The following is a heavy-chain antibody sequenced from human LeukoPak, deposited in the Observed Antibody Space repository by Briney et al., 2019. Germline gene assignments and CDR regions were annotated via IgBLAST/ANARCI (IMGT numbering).Heavy chain of an antibody. CDR1: GFTFSSYW. CDR2: IKQDGSNK. V-gene: IGHV3-7*01. Sequence: GGSLRLSCAVSGFTFSSYWMNWVRQAPGKGLEWVASIKQDGSNKHYADSVKGRFTISRDNSKNTLYLQMNSLRAEDTAVYYCAKELGHSYGYGIGYWGQGTLVTVSS. CDR3: AKELGHSYGYGIGY. J-gene: IGHJ4*02. D-gene: IGHD5-18*01.